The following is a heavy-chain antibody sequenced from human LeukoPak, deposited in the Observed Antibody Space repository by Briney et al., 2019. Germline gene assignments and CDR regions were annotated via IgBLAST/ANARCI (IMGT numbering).Heavy chain of an antibody. J-gene: IGHJ3*02. CDR1: GFTFSSYA. CDR3: ASLYDSSGYQHPYDAFDI. V-gene: IGHV3-30-3*01. D-gene: IGHD3-22*01. CDR2: ISYDGSNK. Sequence: GGSLGLSCAASGFTFSSYAMHWVRQAPGKGLEWVAVISYDGSNKYHADSVKGRFTISRDNSKNTLYLQMNSLRAEDTAVYYCASLYDSSGYQHPYDAFDIWGQGTMVTVSS.